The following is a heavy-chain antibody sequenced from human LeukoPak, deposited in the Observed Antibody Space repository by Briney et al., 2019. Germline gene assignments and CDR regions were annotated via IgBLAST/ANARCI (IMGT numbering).Heavy chain of an antibody. CDR2: IRQDGSEK. V-gene: IGHV3-7*01. CDR1: GFIIGSYW. D-gene: IGHD2/OR15-2a*01. Sequence: GGSLRLSCVASGFIIGSYWMSWVRQAPGKGLEWAANIRQDGSEKYYVDSVKGRLTISRDNAKNSLYLQMNNLTAADTAIYYCARAGYYGDDAFDLWGQGTRVTVSS. CDR3: ARAGYYGDDAFDL. J-gene: IGHJ3*01.